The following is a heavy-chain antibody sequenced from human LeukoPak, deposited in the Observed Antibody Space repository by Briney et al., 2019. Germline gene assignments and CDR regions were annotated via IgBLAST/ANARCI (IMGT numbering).Heavy chain of an antibody. CDR1: GFTFSSHD. V-gene: IGHV3-30*03. CDR3: ARQIFNGFDI. Sequence: PGGSLRLSCAASGFTFSSHDMHWVRQAPGKGLEWVSFISYDGSNKYYVDSVKGRFTISRDNSKNTLYLQMNSLRAEDTAVYHCARQIFNGFDIWGQGTMVTVSS. J-gene: IGHJ3*02. CDR2: ISYDGSNK.